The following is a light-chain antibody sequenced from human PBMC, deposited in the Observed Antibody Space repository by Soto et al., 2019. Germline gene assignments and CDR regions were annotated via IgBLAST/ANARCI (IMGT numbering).Light chain of an antibody. CDR2: GAS. Sequence: EVVLTQSPGTLSLSPGERATLSCRASQSVSSSYVACYQQKRGQAPRLLMYGASSRATGIPDRFSGSGSGTDFTLTISSLEPEDFAVYYCQQRSNWPPITFGQGTRLEIK. V-gene: IGKV3D-20*02. J-gene: IGKJ5*01. CDR1: QSVSSSY. CDR3: QQRSNWPPIT.